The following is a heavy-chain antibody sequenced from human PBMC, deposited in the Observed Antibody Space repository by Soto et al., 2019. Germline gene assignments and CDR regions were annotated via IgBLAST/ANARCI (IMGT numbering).Heavy chain of an antibody. J-gene: IGHJ3*02. Sequence: SETLSLTXTVSGGSISSGGYYWSWIRQHPGKGLEWIGYIYYSGSTYYNPSLKSRVTISVDTSKNQFSLKLSSVTAADTAVYYCASAASAYYHNDAFDIWGQGTMVTVSS. V-gene: IGHV4-31*02. CDR3: ASAASAYYHNDAFDI. CDR2: IYYSGST. CDR1: GGSISSGGYY. D-gene: IGHD3-10*01.